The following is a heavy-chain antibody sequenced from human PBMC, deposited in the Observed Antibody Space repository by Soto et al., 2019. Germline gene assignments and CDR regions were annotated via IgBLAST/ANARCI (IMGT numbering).Heavy chain of an antibody. CDR2: IDPSDSYT. CDR3: AAGLYCSGGSCYYYYGMDV. J-gene: IGHJ6*02. D-gene: IGHD2-15*01. Sequence: PGESLKISCKGSGYSFTSYWISWVRQMPGKGLEWMGRIDPSDSYTNYSPSFQGHVTISADKSISTAYLQWSSLKAFDTAMYYCAAGLYCSGGSCYYYYGMDVWGQGTTVTVSS. CDR1: GYSFTSYW. V-gene: IGHV5-10-1*01.